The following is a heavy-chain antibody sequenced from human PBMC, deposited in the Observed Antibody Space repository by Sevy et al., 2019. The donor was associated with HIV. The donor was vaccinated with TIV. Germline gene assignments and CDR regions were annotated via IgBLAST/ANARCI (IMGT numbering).Heavy chain of an antibody. CDR3: ARDLCTGGVCPRWGYYYYGMDV. V-gene: IGHV3-21*01. Sequence: GGSLRLSCAASGFTFSTYSMNWVRQAPGKGLEWISSVSSSSTYIYYAESVKGRFTISRGNAKNSLNLQMNSLRVEDTAVYYCARDLCTGGVCPRWGYYYYGMDVWGQGTTVTVSS. CDR1: GFTFSTYS. D-gene: IGHD2-8*02. J-gene: IGHJ6*02. CDR2: VSSSSTYI.